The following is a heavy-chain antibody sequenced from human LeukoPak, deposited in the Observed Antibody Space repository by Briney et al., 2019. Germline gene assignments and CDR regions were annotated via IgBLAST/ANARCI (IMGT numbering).Heavy chain of an antibody. J-gene: IGHJ4*02. D-gene: IGHD3-22*01. Sequence: SETLSLTCTVSGGSISSGSYYWSWIRQPAGKGLEWIGHIYTSGSTSYNPSLKSRVTISVDTSKNQFSLKLSSVTAADTAVYYRARDWKGSGGYYFSDYWGQGTLVTVSS. CDR2: IYTSGST. V-gene: IGHV4-61*09. CDR1: GGSISSGSYY. CDR3: ARDWKGSGGYYFSDY.